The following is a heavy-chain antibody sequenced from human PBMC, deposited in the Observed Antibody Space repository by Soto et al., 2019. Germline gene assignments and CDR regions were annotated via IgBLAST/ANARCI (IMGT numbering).Heavy chain of an antibody. CDR3: AKMEGMDPWAYSFDY. V-gene: IGHV1-18*01. J-gene: IGHJ4*02. CDR1: GYTFTSYG. CDR2: ISAYNGNT. Sequence: ASVKVCCKASGYTFTSYGISWVRQAPGQGLEWMGWISAYNGNTNYAQKLQGRVTMTTDTSTSTAYMELRSLRSDDTAVYYCAKMEGMDPWAYSFDYWGQGTLVTVSS. D-gene: IGHD2-2*03.